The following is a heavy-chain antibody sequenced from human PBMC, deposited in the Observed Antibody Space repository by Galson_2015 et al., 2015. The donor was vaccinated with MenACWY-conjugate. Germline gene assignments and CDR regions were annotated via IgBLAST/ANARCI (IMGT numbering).Heavy chain of an antibody. V-gene: IGHV3-48*02. CDR3: ARPDPSGWSKAFAI. CDR1: GFTFSIYS. D-gene: IGHD6-19*01. CDR2: ITNSGNSI. Sequence: SLRLSCAASGFTFSIYSMSWVRQAPGKGLEWVSYITNSGNSIYYGDSVKGRFTISRDNAKNSLYLQMNSLRDEDTAVYYCARPDPSGWSKAFAISGQGTMVTVSS. J-gene: IGHJ3*02.